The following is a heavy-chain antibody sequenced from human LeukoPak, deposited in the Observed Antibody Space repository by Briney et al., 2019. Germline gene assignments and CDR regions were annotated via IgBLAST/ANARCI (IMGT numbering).Heavy chain of an antibody. CDR3: ARGIAVAGRGY. V-gene: IGHV1-3*01. Sequence: ASVKVSCKASGYTFTSYAMHWVRQAPGQRLEGMGWINAGNGNTKYSQKFQGRVTITRDTSASTAYMELSSLRSEDTAGYYCARGIAVAGRGYWGQGTLVTVSS. CDR2: INAGNGNT. D-gene: IGHD6-19*01. CDR1: GYTFTSYA. J-gene: IGHJ4*02.